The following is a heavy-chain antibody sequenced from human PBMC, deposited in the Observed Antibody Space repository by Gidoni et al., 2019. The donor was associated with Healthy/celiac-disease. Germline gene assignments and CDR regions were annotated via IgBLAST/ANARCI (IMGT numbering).Heavy chain of an antibody. CDR2: IKSKTDGGTT. CDR1: GFTCSNAW. D-gene: IGHD2-21*02. Sequence: EVQLVESGGGLVKPGGSLRLSCAASGFTCSNAWMSWVRQAPGRGLEWVGRIKSKTDGGTTDYAAPVKGRFTISRDDSKNTLYLQMNSLKTEDTAVYYCTTDRTVVVTLTTPELRKGATDAFDIWGQGTMVTVSS. J-gene: IGHJ3*02. CDR3: TTDRTVVVTLTTPELRKGATDAFDI. V-gene: IGHV3-15*01.